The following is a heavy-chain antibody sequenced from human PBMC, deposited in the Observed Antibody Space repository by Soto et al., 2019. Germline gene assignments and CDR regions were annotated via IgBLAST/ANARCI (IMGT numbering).Heavy chain of an antibody. J-gene: IGHJ6*02. CDR3: ARAPSRYYYYYGMDV. CDR1: GYTFTSYA. V-gene: IGHV1-3*01. Sequence: GASVKVSCKASGYTFTSYAMQWVRQAPGQRLEWMGWINAGNGNTKYSQKFQGRVTITRDTSASTAYMELSSLRSEDTAVYYCARAPSRYYYYYGMDVWGQGTTVTVSS. CDR2: INAGNGNT.